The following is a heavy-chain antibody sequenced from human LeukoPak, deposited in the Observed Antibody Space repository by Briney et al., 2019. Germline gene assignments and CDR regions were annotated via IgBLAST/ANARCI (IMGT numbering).Heavy chain of an antibody. CDR2: IYYSGST. D-gene: IGHD3-16*02. Sequence: SETLSLTCTVSGGSISSYYWSRIRQPPGKGLEWIGYIYYSGSTNYNPSLKSRVTISVDTSKNQFSLKLSSVTAADTAVYYCARQDRDYDYVWGSYRTYYFDYWGQGTLVTVSS. J-gene: IGHJ4*02. CDR1: GGSISSYY. CDR3: ARQDRDYDYVWGSYRTYYFDY. V-gene: IGHV4-59*08.